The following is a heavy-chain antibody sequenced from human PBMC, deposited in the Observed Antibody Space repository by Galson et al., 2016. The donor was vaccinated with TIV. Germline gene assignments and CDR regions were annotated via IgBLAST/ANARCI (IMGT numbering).Heavy chain of an antibody. D-gene: IGHD6-13*01. CDR1: GYTFTNYG. V-gene: IGHV1-18*04. CDR2: ISGYDTNT. Sequence: QSGAEVKKPGASVKVSCKASGYTFTNYGISWVRQAPGQGLEWMGWISGYDTNTEYVQKLQDRVTMTKDTSTSTAYMELRSLGYDDTAVYYWARDAPYSSSWSIDYWGQGSLVTVSS. CDR3: ARDAPYSSSWSIDY. J-gene: IGHJ4*02.